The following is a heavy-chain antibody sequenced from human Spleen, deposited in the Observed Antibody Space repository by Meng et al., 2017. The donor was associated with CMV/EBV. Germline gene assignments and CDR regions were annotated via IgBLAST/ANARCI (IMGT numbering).Heavy chain of an antibody. CDR3: AKDGGYSGYDSYYYYGMDV. J-gene: IGHJ6*02. CDR2: IRYDGSNK. V-gene: IGHV3-30*02. D-gene: IGHD5-12*01. CDR1: GFTFSSYG. Sequence: GGSLRLSCAASGFTFSSYGIHWVRQAPGKGLEWVAFIRYDGSNKYYADSVKGRFTISRDNSKNTLYLQMNSLRAEDTAVYYCAKDGGYSGYDSYYYYGMDVWGQGTTVTVSS.